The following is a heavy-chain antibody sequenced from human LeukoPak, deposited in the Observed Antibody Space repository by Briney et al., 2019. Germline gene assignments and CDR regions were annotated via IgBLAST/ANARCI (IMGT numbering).Heavy chain of an antibody. V-gene: IGHV3-21*01. CDR1: GFTFSSYS. J-gene: IGHJ5*02. CDR2: ISSSSSYI. Sequence: GGSLRLSCAASGFTFSSYSMNWVRQAPGKGLEWVSSISSSSSYIYYADSVKGRFTISRDNAKNSLYLQMNSLRAEDTAVYYCARDLGHSSSFNWFDPWGQGTLVTVSS. CDR3: ARDLGHSSSFNWFDP. D-gene: IGHD6-13*01.